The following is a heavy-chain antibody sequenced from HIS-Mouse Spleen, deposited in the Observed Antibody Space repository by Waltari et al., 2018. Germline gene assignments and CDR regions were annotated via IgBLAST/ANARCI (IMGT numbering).Heavy chain of an antibody. CDR2: IYYSGST. V-gene: IGHV4-59*08. CDR1: GGSISSYY. Sequence: QVQLQESGPGLVKPSETLSLTCTVSGGSISSYYWSWIRQPPGKGLGWIGYIYYSGSTNYNPALQSRVTVSVDTSKNPCSLKLGSVTAADTAVYYCARGGLLAATYYFDYWGQGTLVTVSS. J-gene: IGHJ4*02. CDR3: ARGGLLAATYYFDY. D-gene: IGHD2-15*01.